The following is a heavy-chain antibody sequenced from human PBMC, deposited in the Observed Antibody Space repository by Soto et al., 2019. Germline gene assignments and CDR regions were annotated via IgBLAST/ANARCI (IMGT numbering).Heavy chain of an antibody. CDR1: GFTFSSYW. Sequence: EVQLVESGGDLVQPGGSLRLSCVASGFTFSSYWIHWVRQAPGKGPVWVSRINGDGGTTNYADSVKGRLTISRDNAKNTVYLQVNSLGAEDTAVYYCARGSRGYYYMDVWGRGTPLTV. V-gene: IGHV3-74*01. CDR3: ARGSRGYYYMDV. J-gene: IGHJ6*03. CDR2: INGDGGTT.